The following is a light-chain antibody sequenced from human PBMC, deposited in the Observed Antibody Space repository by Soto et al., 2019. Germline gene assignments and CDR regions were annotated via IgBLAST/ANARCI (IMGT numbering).Light chain of an antibody. Sequence: EIVLTQSPGTLSLSPGERATLSCRASPSVSSSYLAWYQQKPGQAPRLLIYVASSRATGIPDRFSGSGSGTDFTLTISRLEPEDFAVYYCQQYGSSPPWTFGQGTKVEIK. CDR3: QQYGSSPPWT. J-gene: IGKJ1*01. CDR1: PSVSSSY. V-gene: IGKV3-20*01. CDR2: VAS.